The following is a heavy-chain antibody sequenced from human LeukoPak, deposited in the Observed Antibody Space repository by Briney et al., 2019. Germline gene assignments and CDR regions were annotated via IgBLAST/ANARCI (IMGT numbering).Heavy chain of an antibody. CDR2: INHSGST. CDR1: GGSFSGYY. V-gene: IGHV4-34*01. J-gene: IGHJ3*02. Sequence: SETLSLTCAVYGGSFSGYYWSWIRQPPGKGLEWIGEINHSGSTNYNPSLKSRVTISVDTSKNQFSLKLSSVTAADTAVYFCSRRNSLYDAFDIWGPGRLIAVSS. CDR3: SRRNSLYDAFDI.